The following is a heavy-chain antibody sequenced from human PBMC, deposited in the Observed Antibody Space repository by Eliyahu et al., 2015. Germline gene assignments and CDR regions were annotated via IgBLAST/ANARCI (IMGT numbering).Heavy chain of an antibody. D-gene: IGHD2-21*01. J-gene: IGHJ2*01. CDR2: ISSSSSYI. CDR3: ARDPGVVVSRYFDL. V-gene: IGHV3-21*01. CDR1: GFXFXSYS. Sequence: EVQLVESGGXLVKPGGXLRLXXXASGFXFXSYSMNWVRQAPGKGLEWVSSISSSSSYIYYADSVKGRFTISRDNAKNSLYLQMNSLRAEDTAVYYCARDPGVVVSRYFDLWGRGTLVTVSS.